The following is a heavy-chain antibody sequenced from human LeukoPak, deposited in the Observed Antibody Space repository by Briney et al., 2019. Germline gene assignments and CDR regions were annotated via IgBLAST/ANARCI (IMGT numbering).Heavy chain of an antibody. V-gene: IGHV3-30-3*01. CDR3: ARDSITIFGVAPPHYYGMDV. J-gene: IGHJ6*02. Sequence: GRSLRLSCAASGFTFSSYAMHWVRQAPGKGLEWVAVISYDGSNKYYADSVKGRFTIPRDNSKNTLYLQMNSLRAEDTAVYYCARDSITIFGVAPPHYYGMDVWGQGTTVTVSS. CDR2: ISYDGSNK. D-gene: IGHD3-3*01. CDR1: GFTFSSYA.